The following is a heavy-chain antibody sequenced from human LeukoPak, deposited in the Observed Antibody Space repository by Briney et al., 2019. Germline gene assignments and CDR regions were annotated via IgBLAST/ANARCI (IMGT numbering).Heavy chain of an antibody. D-gene: IGHD2/OR15-2a*01. CDR1: GFTVSLHW. CDR3: ARIGTTPRGPAGLDV. CDR2: IKEDGSVK. Sequence: SGGSLRLSCADAGFTVSLHWMDWVRQAPGKGLEWVANIKEDGSVKNYVESVKGRFTISRDNAKNSLYLHMNSLRAEDTGVYYCARIGTTPRGPAGLDVWGQGPTVPVSS. J-gene: IGHJ6*02. V-gene: IGHV3-7*01.